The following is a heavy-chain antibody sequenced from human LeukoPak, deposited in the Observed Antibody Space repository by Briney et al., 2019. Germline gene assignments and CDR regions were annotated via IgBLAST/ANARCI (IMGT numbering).Heavy chain of an antibody. V-gene: IGHV1-18*01. Sequence: ASVKVSCRASGYTFTNYGLSWVRQAPGQGLEWMGWISGYNGNTKYVQKLQGRVTMTRDTSTTTAYMELRSLRSDDTAVYYCTRTVTRYYYYMDVWGKGTTVTISS. D-gene: IGHD4-17*01. J-gene: IGHJ6*03. CDR2: ISGYNGNT. CDR3: TRTVTRYYYYMDV. CDR1: GYTFTNYG.